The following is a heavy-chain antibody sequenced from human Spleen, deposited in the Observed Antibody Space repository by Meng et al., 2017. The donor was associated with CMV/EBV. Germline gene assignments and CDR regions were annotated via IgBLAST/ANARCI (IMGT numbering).Heavy chain of an antibody. CDR3: ARHWGGDDFWSGYADY. CDR2: IYPSDSDT. D-gene: IGHD3-3*01. J-gene: IGHJ4*02. V-gene: IGHV5-51*01. CDR1: GYSFTSHW. Sequence: GESLKISCKASGYSFTSHWIAWVRQMPGKGLEWMGIIYPSDSDTKYSPSFQGQVTFSVDKSISTAYLQWTSLKASDTAIYYCARHWGGDDFWSGYADYWGQGMLVTVSS.